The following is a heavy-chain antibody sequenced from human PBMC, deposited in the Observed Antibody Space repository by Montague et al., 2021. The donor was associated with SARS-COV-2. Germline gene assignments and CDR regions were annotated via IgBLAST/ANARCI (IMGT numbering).Heavy chain of an antibody. CDR1: GGSISSYY. CDR2: IYYSGST. J-gene: IGHJ3*02. V-gene: IGHV4-59*01. Sequence: SETLSLTCTVSGGSISSYYWSWIRQPRGKGLEWIGYIYYSGSTNXNPSLKSRVTISVDTSKNQFSLKLSSVTAVDTAVYYCARGSGWMGNAFDIWGQGTMVTVSS. CDR3: ARGSGWMGNAFDI. D-gene: IGHD6-19*01.